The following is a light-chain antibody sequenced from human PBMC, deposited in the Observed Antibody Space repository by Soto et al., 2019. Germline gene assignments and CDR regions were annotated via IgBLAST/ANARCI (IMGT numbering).Light chain of an antibody. CDR3: LQDYNYPRT. Sequence: AIQMTQSPSSLSASVGDRVVITCRASQGIRSDLGWYQQKPGKAPKLLMYAASSLQSGVPSRFSGSGSGTDFTLTISSLQPEDFGTYYCLQDYNYPRTFGQGTKVEVK. J-gene: IGKJ1*01. CDR2: AAS. V-gene: IGKV1-6*01. CDR1: QGIRSD.